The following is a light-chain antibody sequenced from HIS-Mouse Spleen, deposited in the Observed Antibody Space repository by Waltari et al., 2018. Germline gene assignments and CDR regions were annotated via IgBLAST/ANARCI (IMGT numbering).Light chain of an antibody. V-gene: IGLV2-11*01. Sequence: QSALTQPRSVSGSPGQPVTISCTGTSSDVGGYNYVSWYQQHPGKAPKLMIYDISKRSSGVADRFSGSTSGNTASLTISGLQAEDEADYYCCSYAGSYTWVFGGGTKLTVL. CDR3: CSYAGSYTWV. CDR2: DIS. CDR1: SSDVGGYNY. J-gene: IGLJ3*02.